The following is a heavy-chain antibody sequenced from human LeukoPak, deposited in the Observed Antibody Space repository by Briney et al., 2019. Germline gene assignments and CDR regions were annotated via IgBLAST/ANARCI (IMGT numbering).Heavy chain of an antibody. CDR2: ISGSGGST. D-gene: IGHD5-18*01. J-gene: IGHJ4*02. V-gene: IGHV3-23*01. Sequence: QAGGSLRLSCAASGFTFSSYAMSWVRQAPGKGLEWVSAISGSGGSTYYADSEKGRFTISRDNSKNTLYLQMNSLRAEDTAVYYCAKDGRGYSYANFDYWGQGTLVTVSS. CDR3: AKDGRGYSYANFDY. CDR1: GFTFSSYA.